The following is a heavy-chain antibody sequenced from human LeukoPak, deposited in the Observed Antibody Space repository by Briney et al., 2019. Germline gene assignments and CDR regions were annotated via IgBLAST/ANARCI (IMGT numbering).Heavy chain of an antibody. CDR1: GGSISSGGYY. CDR2: IYYSGST. Sequence: SETLSFTCTVSGGSISSGGYYWSWIRQHPGKGLEWIGYIYYSGSTYYNPSLKSRVTISVDTSKNQFSLKLSSVTAADTAVYYCARDRIAAAALYYYGMDVWGQGTTVTVSS. V-gene: IGHV4-31*03. D-gene: IGHD6-13*01. CDR3: ARDRIAAAALYYYGMDV. J-gene: IGHJ6*02.